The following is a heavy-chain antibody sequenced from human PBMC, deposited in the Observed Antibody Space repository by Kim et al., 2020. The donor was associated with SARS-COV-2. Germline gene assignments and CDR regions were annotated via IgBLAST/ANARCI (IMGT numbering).Heavy chain of an antibody. CDR3: AKDKTGMGYFDY. Sequence: GGSLRLSCAASGFTFDDYTMHWVRQAPGKGLEWVSLISWDGGSTYYADSVKGRFTISRDNSKNSLYLQMNSLRTEDTALYYCAKDKTGMGYFDYWGQGTLVTVSS. CDR1: GFTFDDYT. J-gene: IGHJ4*02. V-gene: IGHV3-43*01. CDR2: ISWDGGST. D-gene: IGHD3-9*01.